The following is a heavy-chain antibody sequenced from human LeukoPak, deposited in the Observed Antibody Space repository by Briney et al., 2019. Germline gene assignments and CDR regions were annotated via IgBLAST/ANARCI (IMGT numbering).Heavy chain of an antibody. CDR3: AIESAWDIVATRDAFDI. V-gene: IGHV3-48*04. Sequence: GGSLRLSCAASGFTFSSYSMNWVRQAPGKGLEWVSYISSSSSTIYYADSVKARFTISRDNAKNSLYLQMNSLRAEDTAVYYCAIESAWDIVATRDAFDIWGQGTMVTVSS. CDR2: ISSSSSTI. J-gene: IGHJ3*02. D-gene: IGHD5-12*01. CDR1: GFTFSSYS.